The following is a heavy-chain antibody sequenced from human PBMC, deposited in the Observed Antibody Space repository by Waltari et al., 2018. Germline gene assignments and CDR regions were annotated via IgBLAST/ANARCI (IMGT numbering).Heavy chain of an antibody. CDR2: ISAYNGNT. CDR1: GYTSTTYG. J-gene: IGHJ4*02. CDR3: AIDYRFDY. Sequence: QGQLVRPGAEVKKPGASGKGSCKASGYTSTTYGISWVRQAPGQGREWMGWISAYNGNTNYAQKLQGRVTMTTDTSTSTAYMELRSLRSDDTAVYYCAIDYRFDYWGQGTLVTVSS. V-gene: IGHV1-18*04.